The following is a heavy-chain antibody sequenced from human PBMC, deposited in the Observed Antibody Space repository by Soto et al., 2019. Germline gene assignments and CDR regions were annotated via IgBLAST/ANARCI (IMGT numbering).Heavy chain of an antibody. CDR1: GYTFTGYY. Sequence: ASVKVSCKTSGYTFTGYYMHWVRQAPGQGLEWMGWINPNSGGTNYAQKFQGWVTMTRDTSISTAYMELSRLRSDDTAVYYCARDPYSSSSNYYYGMDVWGQGTTDTVSS. V-gene: IGHV1-2*04. D-gene: IGHD6-6*01. CDR2: INPNSGGT. J-gene: IGHJ6*02. CDR3: ARDPYSSSSNYYYGMDV.